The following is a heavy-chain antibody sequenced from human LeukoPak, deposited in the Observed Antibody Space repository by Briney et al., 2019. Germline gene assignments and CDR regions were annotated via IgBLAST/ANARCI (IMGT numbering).Heavy chain of an antibody. CDR1: GSSISSSSYY. CDR2: IYYSGST. J-gene: IGHJ4*02. CDR3: ARGRQNYDFWSGYSSFDY. V-gene: IGHV4-39*01. D-gene: IGHD3-3*01. Sequence: SETLSLTCTVSGSSISSSSYYWGWIRQPPGKGLEWIGSIYYSGSTYYNPSLKSRVTISVDTSKNQFSLKLGSVTAADTAVYYCARGRQNYDFWSGYSSFDYWGQGTLVTVSS.